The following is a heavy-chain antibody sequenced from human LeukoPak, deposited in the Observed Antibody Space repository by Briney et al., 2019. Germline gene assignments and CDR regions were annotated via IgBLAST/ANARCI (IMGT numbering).Heavy chain of an antibody. V-gene: IGHV1-69*06. D-gene: IGHD6-13*01. J-gene: IGHJ5*02. CDR1: GGTFSNYG. CDR3: AGRRGIGIDP. CDR2: IVPIFGTA. Sequence: GASVKVSCKASGGTFSNYGINWVRQAPGQGLEWMGGIVPIFGTANYAQKFQGRVTITADKSTSTAYMELRSLRSDDTAVYYCAGRRGIGIDPWGQGTLVTVSS.